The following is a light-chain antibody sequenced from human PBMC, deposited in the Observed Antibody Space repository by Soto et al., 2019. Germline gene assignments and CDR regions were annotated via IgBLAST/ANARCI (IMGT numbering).Light chain of an antibody. CDR1: HNINNW. CDR3: QHYNAN. V-gene: IGKV1-5*01. J-gene: IGKJ4*01. CDR2: DIS. Sequence: DIQMTQAPSTLSASVGDRVTITCRASHNINNWLVWYQQKPGKAPKVLIYDISTLGRGVPSRFSGSGSGTEFTLTISGLQPDDFATYYCQHYNANFGGGTKVDIK.